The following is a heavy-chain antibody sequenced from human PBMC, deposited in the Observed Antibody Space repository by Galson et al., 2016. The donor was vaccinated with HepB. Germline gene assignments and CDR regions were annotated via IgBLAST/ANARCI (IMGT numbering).Heavy chain of an antibody. CDR3: ARRSSSPAGAFDL. V-gene: IGHV1-2*02. Sequence: SVKVSCKASAYTFTAYYIHWVRQAPGQGLEWMGWINPNSGGTNSAQNFQGRVTLTRNTFTGTAYMDLTRLRSDDTAVYFCARRSSSPAGAFDLWGQGTLVTVSS. CDR1: AYTFTAYY. D-gene: IGHD6-6*01. J-gene: IGHJ3*01. CDR2: INPNSGGT.